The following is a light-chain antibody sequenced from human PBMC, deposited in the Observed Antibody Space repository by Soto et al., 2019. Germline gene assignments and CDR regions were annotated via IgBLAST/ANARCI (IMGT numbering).Light chain of an antibody. CDR3: SSYTSSTFYV. Sequence: QSALTQPASVSGAPGQSITISCTGTSSDVGGYNYVSWYQQHPGKAPKLMIHDVSNRPSGVSNRFSGSKSGNTASLTISGLQAEDEADYYCSSYTSSTFYVFGAGTRSP. CDR1: SSDVGGYNY. V-gene: IGLV2-14*01. CDR2: DVS. J-gene: IGLJ1*01.